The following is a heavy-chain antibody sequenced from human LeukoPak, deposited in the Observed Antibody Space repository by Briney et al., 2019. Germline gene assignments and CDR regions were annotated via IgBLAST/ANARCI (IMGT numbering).Heavy chain of an antibody. CDR1: GGSISSGGYY. Sequence: PSDTLSLTCTVSGGSISSGGYYWSWIRQHPGKGLEWIGYIYYSGSTYYNPSLKSRVTISVDTSKNQFSLKLSSVTAADTAVYYCAKRGYSYGYFDYWGQGTLVTVSS. J-gene: IGHJ4*02. CDR3: AKRGYSYGYFDY. CDR2: IYYSGST. V-gene: IGHV4-31*03. D-gene: IGHD5-18*01.